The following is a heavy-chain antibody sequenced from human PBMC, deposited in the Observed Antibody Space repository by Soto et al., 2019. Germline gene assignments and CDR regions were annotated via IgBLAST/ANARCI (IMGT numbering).Heavy chain of an antibody. CDR3: AKLLSSATWY. V-gene: IGHV3-23*01. CDR1: GFTFKIYA. Sequence: PGGSLRLSCAASGFTFKIYAMIWVRQAPGKGLQWVSAIDDSGVNTYYADSVKGRFTVSRGNSRNTLNLQMNSLRAEDTAVYYCAKLLSSATWYWGQGTPVTVSS. J-gene: IGHJ4*02. D-gene: IGHD3-9*01. CDR2: IDDSGVNT.